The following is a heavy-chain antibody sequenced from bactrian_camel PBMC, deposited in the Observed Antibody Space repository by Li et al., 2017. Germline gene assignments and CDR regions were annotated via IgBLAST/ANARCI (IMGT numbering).Heavy chain of an antibody. CDR2: IVTGDTTT. V-gene: IGHV3S1*01. Sequence: HVQLVESGGASVQAGGSLRLSCAASGYRGGTYCMAWYRQAPGKEREGVAAIVTGDTTTYYADSVKGRFTISQDGADNAVYLQMDNLKPEDTAMYYCAADRLGHGAGRCYPTYWFNFRGSGTQVTVS. D-gene: IGHD1*01. CDR1: GYRGGTYC. J-gene: IGHJ4*01.